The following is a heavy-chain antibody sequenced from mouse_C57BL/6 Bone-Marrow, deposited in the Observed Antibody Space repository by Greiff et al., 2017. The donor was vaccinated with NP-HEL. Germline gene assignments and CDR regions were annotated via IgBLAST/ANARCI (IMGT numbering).Heavy chain of an antibody. CDR2: IWSGGST. CDR1: GFSLTSYG. D-gene: IGHD2-5*01. CDR3: AGSYYSNYGGFAY. Sequence: VKLQESGPGLVQPSQSLSITCTVSGFSLTSYGVHWVRQSPGKGLEWLGVIWSGGSTDYNAAFISRLSISKDNSKSQVFFKMNSLQADDTAIYYCAGSYYSNYGGFAYWGQGTLVTVSA. J-gene: IGHJ3*01. V-gene: IGHV2-2*01.